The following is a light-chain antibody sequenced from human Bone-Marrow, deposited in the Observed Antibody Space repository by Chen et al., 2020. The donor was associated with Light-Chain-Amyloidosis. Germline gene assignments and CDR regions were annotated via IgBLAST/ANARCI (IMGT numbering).Light chain of an antibody. CDR3: KSPAGRGTYEVI. V-gene: IGLV3-25*03. CDR1: DLPTKY. CDR2: RET. J-gene: IGLJ2*01. Sequence: SYELTQPPSVSVSPGQTARITCSGDDLPTKYAYWYQQKPGQAPVLVIHRETGRPSGISRRFSGTSPGTTATLTIGGARAEDELTYPGKSPAGRGTYEVISGGGTKLTAL.